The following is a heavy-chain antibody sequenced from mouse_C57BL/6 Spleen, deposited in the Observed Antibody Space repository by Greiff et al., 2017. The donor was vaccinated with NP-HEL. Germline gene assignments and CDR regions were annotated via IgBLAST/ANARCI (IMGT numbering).Heavy chain of an antibody. J-gene: IGHJ2*01. CDR3: ARAVSYYYGSSSYFDY. CDR2: INPSNGGT. D-gene: IGHD1-1*01. V-gene: IGHV1-53*01. Sequence: QVQLQQPGTELVKPGASVKLSCKASGYTFTSYWMHWVKQRPGQGLEWIGNINPSNGGTNYNEKFKSKATLTVDKSSSTAYMQLSSLTSEDSAVYYCARAVSYYYGSSSYFDYWGQGTTLTVSS. CDR1: GYTFTSYW.